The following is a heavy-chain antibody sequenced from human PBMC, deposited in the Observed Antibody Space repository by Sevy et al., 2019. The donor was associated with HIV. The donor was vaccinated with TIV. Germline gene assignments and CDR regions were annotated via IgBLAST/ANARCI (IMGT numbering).Heavy chain of an antibody. Sequence: GGSLRLSCAASGFTFSNAWMSWVRQAPGKGLEWVGRIKSKTDCGTTDYAGPVKRRYTISREESKNTLYLQMNSLKTEDTAVYYCTTDSYYFWSGYFSNPDAFDIWGQGTMVTVSS. D-gene: IGHD3-3*01. CDR2: IKSKTDCGTT. V-gene: IGHV3-15*01. J-gene: IGHJ3*02. CDR1: GFTFSNAW. CDR3: TTDSYYFWSGYFSNPDAFDI.